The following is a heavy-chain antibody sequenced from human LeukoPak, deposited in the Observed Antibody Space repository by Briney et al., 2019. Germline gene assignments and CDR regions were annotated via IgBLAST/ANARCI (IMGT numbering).Heavy chain of an antibody. CDR2: IRYNGNNQ. J-gene: IGHJ3*02. V-gene: IGHV3-30*02. CDR1: GFTFSSYG. CDR3: AGVDAAMPDAFDI. D-gene: IGHD5-18*01. Sequence: GGSLRLSCAASGFTFSSYGMHWVRQAPGKGLEWVAFIRYNGNNQYYADSVKGRFTISRDNSKNTLYLQMNSLRADDTAVYYCAGVDAAMPDAFDIWGQGTTVTVSS.